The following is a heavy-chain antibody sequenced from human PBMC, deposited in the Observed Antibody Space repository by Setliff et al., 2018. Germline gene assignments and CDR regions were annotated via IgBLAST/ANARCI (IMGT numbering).Heavy chain of an antibody. CDR1: GGSISSGGYY. J-gene: IGHJ4*02. CDR2: IYYSGST. Sequence: SETLSLTCTVSGGSISSGGYYWSWIRQHPGKGLEWIGYIYYSGSTYYNPSLKSRVTISVDTSKNQFSLNLSSVTAADTAVYYCARRYNFWSGYFDYWGQGTLVTVSS. CDR3: ARRYNFWSGYFDY. D-gene: IGHD3-3*01. V-gene: IGHV4-31*03.